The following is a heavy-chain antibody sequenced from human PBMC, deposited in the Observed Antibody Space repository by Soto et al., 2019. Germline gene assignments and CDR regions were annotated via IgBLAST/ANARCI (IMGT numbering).Heavy chain of an antibody. J-gene: IGHJ6*02. V-gene: IGHV1-69*13. CDR2: IIPIFGTA. D-gene: IGHD6-6*01. CDR1: GGTFSSYA. Sequence: SVKVSCKASGGTFSSYAISWVRQAPGQGLEWMGGIIPIFGTANYAQKFQGRVTITADESTSTAYMELSSLRSEDTAVYYCASIAARPGYYYYGMDVWGQGTTVTVSS. CDR3: ASIAARPGYYYYGMDV.